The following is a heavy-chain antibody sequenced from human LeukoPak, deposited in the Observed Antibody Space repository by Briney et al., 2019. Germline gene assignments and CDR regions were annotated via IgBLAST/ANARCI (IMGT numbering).Heavy chain of an antibody. J-gene: IGHJ6*02. V-gene: IGHV6-1*01. CDR2: TYYRSKWYH. Sequence: SQTLSLTCAISGDSVSSHSSAWSWIRQSPSRGLEWLGRTYYRSKWYHDYAVSVKSRISINPDTSKNQFSLQLSSVTPEDTAVYYCARDPDNYGMDVWGQGTTVTVSS. CDR1: GDSVSSHSSA. CDR3: ARDPDNYGMDV.